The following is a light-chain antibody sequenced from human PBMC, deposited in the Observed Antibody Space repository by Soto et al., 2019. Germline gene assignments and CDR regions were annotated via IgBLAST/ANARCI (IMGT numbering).Light chain of an antibody. V-gene: IGLV2-14*03. J-gene: IGLJ3*02. Sequence: QSVLTQPASVSGSPGQSITISCTGTNNDVGAYNYVSWYQQHPGKAPKTMVYDVSHRPSGVSNRFSGSKSGNTASLTISGLQAEDEADYYCSSYTRSNTVLFGGGTKLTVL. CDR2: DVS. CDR3: SSYTRSNTVL. CDR1: NNDVGAYNY.